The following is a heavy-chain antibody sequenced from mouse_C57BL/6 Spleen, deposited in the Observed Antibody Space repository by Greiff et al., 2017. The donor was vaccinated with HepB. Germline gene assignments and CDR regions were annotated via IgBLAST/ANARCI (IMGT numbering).Heavy chain of an antibody. CDR1: GFNIKDYY. D-gene: IGHD1-1*01. Sequence: VQLQHSGAELVRPGASVKLSCTASGFNIKDYYMHWVKQRPEQGLEWIGRIDPEDGDTEYAPKFQGKATMTADTSSNTAYLQLSSLTSEDTAVYYCTTPITTVVAPYWYFDVWGTGTTVTVSS. V-gene: IGHV14-1*01. CDR2: IDPEDGDT. J-gene: IGHJ1*03. CDR3: TTPITTVVAPYWYFDV.